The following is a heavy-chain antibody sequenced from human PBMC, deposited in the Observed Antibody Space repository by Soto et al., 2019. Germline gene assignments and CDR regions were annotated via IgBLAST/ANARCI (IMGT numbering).Heavy chain of an antibody. CDR3: ARDQDIPRGWGMVRGRDYYYGMDV. J-gene: IGHJ6*02. D-gene: IGHD3-10*01. CDR2: ISYDGSNK. V-gene: IGHV3-30-3*01. Sequence: GGSLRLSCAASGFTFSSYAMHWVRQAPGKGLEWVAVISYDGSNKYYADSVKGRFTISRDNSKNTLYLQMNSLRAEDTAVYYCARDQDIPRGWGMVRGRDYYYGMDVWGQGTTVTVSS. CDR1: GFTFSSYA.